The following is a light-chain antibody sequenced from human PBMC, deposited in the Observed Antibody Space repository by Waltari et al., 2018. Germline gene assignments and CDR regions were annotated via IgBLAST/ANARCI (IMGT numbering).Light chain of an antibody. J-gene: IGKJ3*01. CDR1: QSVTSS. CDR3: QQRYNSFT. CDR2: DAS. V-gene: IGKV3-11*01. Sequence: EIVLTQSPATLSLSPGERATLSCRASQSVTSSLAWYQQKPGQAPRLLISDASNRATGIPARFSGSGSGTDFTLTISSLEPEDFAVYYCQQRYNSFTFGPGTKVEVK.